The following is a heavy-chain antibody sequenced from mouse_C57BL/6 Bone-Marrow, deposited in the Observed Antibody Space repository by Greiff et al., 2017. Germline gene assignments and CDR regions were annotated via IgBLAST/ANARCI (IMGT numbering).Heavy chain of an antibody. J-gene: IGHJ4*01. V-gene: IGHV1-64*01. CDR1: GYTFTSYW. CDR2: IHPNSGST. Sequence: QVQLQQPGAELVKPGASVKLSCKASGYTFTSYWMHWVKQRPGQGLEWIGMIHPNSGSTNYNEKFKGKATLTVDKSSSTAYMQLSSLTSEDSAVYYCARQQGRSLYAMDYWGQGTSVTVSS. CDR3: ARQQGRSLYAMDY.